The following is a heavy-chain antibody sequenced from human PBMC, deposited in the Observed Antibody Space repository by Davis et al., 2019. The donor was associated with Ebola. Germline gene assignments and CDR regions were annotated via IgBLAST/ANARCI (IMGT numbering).Heavy chain of an antibody. CDR1: GGSVSSGSYY. Sequence: SETLSLTCTVSGGSVSSGSYYWSWIRQPPGKGLEWIGYIYYSGSTNYNPSLKSRVTISVDTSKNQFSLKLSSVTAADTAVYYCARGGVSPPYYYYGMDVWGKGTTVTVSS. CDR2: IYYSGST. J-gene: IGHJ6*04. D-gene: IGHD1-26*01. V-gene: IGHV4-61*01. CDR3: ARGGVSPPYYYYGMDV.